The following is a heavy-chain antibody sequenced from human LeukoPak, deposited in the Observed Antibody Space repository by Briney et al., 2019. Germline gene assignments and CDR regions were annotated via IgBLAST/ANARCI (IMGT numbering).Heavy chain of an antibody. CDR1: GGSISSYYW. J-gene: IGHJ4*02. CDR3: AHRGSLGYSYGPYYFDY. V-gene: IGHV2-5*08. D-gene: IGHD5-18*01. CDR2: VYWDDDK. Sequence: TLSLTCTVSGGSISSYYWSWIRQPPGKALEWLALVYWDDDKRYSPSLKSRLTITKDTSKNQVVLTMTDMDPVDTATYYCAHRGSLGYSYGPYYFDYWGQGTLVTVSS.